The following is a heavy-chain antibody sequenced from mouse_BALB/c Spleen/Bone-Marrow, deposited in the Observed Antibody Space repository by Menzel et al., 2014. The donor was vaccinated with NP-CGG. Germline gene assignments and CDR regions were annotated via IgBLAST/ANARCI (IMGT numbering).Heavy chain of an antibody. CDR2: IRNKAKGYTS. CDR1: GFTFTDYY. D-gene: IGHD2-4*01. V-gene: IGHV7-3*02. J-gene: IGHJ1*01. Sequence: EVKLMESGGGLVQPGGSLRLSCATSGFTFTDYYMSWVRQPPGKALEWLGFIRNKAKGYTSENSASVKGRFTTSRDNSQSILYLQMNTLRAEDSATYYCARDINYDIYWYFDVWGAGTTVTVSS. CDR3: ARDINYDIYWYFDV.